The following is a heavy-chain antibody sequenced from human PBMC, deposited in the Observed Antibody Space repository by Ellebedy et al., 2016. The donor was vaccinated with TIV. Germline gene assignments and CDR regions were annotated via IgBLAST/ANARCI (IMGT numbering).Heavy chain of an antibody. D-gene: IGHD1-26*01. CDR2: VNAYIDNT. CDR3: AREGVVGAAYYYYGMDV. J-gene: IGHJ6*02. V-gene: IGHV1-18*01. Sequence: AASVKVSCKASGYTFYSFGITWVRQAPGQGLEWMGSVNAYIDNTHYSQKLLGRVTMTTDTSTSTGYMELRSLRYDDTAVYYCAREGVVGAAYYYYGMDVWGQGTTVTVSS. CDR1: GYTFYSFG.